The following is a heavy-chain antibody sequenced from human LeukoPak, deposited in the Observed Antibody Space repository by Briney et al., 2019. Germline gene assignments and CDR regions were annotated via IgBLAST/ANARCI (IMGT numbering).Heavy chain of an antibody. V-gene: IGHV3-30-3*01. CDR2: ISYDGSNK. CDR1: GFTFSSYA. J-gene: IGHJ4*02. CDR3: ARGLPAYYDSSGPYYFDY. D-gene: IGHD3-22*01. Sequence: GGSLRLSCAASGFTFSSYAMHWVRQAPGKGLEWVAVISYDGSNKYYADSVKGRFTISRDNSKNTLYLQMNSLRAEDTAVYYCARGLPAYYDSSGPYYFDYWGQGTLVTVSS.